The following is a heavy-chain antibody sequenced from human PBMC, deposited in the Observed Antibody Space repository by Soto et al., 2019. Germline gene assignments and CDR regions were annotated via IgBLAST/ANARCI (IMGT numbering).Heavy chain of an antibody. J-gene: IGHJ3*02. V-gene: IGHV3-33*01. CDR1: GFTFSSYG. CDR2: IWYDGSNK. Sequence: QVQLVESGGGVVQPGRSLRLSCAASGFTFSSYGMHWVRQAPGKGLEWVAVIWYDGSNKYYADSVKGRFTISRDNSKNTLYLQVNSLRAEDTAVYYCARDVGSYRACDIWGQGTMVTVSS. CDR3: ARDVGSYRACDI. D-gene: IGHD1-26*01.